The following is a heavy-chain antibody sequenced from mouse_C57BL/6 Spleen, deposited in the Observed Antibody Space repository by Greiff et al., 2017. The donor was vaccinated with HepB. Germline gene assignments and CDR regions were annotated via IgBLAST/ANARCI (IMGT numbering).Heavy chain of an antibody. CDR3: ARSSITTVVASDY. CDR1: GYTFTSYW. V-gene: IGHV1-53*01. J-gene: IGHJ2*01. D-gene: IGHD1-1*01. Sequence: QVQLQQPGTELVKPGASVKLSCKASGYTFTSYWMHWVKQRPGQGLEWIGNINPSNGGTNYNEKFKSKATLTVDKSSSTAYMQLSSLTSGDSAVYYCARSSITTVVASDYWGQGTTLTVSS. CDR2: INPSNGGT.